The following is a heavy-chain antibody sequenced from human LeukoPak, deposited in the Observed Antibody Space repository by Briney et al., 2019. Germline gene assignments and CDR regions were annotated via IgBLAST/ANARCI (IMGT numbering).Heavy chain of an antibody. D-gene: IGHD4-17*01. CDR2: ISSTTAFI. Sequence: SGGSLRLSCAASGFTLNDYTMNWVRQAPGKGLEWVSSISSTTAFIYYADSVRGRFTVSRDNAKNSLYLQMNNLRAEDTAVYYCARDLDYVHALDIWGQGTVVTVSS. J-gene: IGHJ3*02. V-gene: IGHV3-21*01. CDR3: ARDLDYVHALDI. CDR1: GFTLNDYT.